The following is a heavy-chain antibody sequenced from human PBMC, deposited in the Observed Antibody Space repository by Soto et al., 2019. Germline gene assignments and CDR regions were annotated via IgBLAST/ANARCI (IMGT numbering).Heavy chain of an antibody. Sequence: PSETLSLTCTISGASISSSNWWSWVRQPPGKGLEWIGEIFHSGSTNYNPSLKSRVTISVDKSKNHFSLNMTSVTAADTAVYYCARAYSRYNWFDPWGQGTLVTVSS. D-gene: IGHD5-12*01. CDR2: IFHSGST. CDR3: ARAYSRYNWFDP. V-gene: IGHV4-4*02. J-gene: IGHJ5*02. CDR1: GASISSSNW.